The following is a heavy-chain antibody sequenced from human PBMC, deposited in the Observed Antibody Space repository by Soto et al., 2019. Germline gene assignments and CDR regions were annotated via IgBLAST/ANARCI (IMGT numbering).Heavy chain of an antibody. CDR3: ARAGGYSYGAIDY. D-gene: IGHD5-18*01. J-gene: IGHJ4*02. CDR1: GFTFISYA. Sequence: QVQLVESGGGVVPPWRSLRLSCAASGFTFISYAMHWVRQAPGKGLEWVAVISYDGSNKYYADSVKGRFTISRDNSKNTLYLQMNSLRAEDTAVYYCARAGGYSYGAIDYWGQGTLVTVSS. CDR2: ISYDGSNK. V-gene: IGHV3-30-3*01.